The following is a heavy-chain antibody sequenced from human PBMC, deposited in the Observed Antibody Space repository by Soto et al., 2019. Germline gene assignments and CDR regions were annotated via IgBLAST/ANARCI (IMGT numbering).Heavy chain of an antibody. CDR2: INYSGST. J-gene: IGHJ6*02. CDR3: ARRNYFYALDV. Sequence: PSETLSLTCAVSGGSFSGYYWGWVRQPPGKGLEWVGEINYSGSTNYNPSLKRRVTISVDTSKNQVSLKVTSVTAADTAMYYCARRNYFYALDVPGQGTTVTVSS. V-gene: IGHV4-34*01. CDR1: GGSFSGYY.